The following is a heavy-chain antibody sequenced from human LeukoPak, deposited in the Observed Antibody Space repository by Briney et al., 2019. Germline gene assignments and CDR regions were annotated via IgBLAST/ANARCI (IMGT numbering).Heavy chain of an antibody. CDR1: GFTFGSYA. CDR3: ARVYGSYCTNGVCPWDY. D-gene: IGHD2-8*01. Sequence: GGSLRLSCAASGFTFGSYAMHWVRQAPGKGLEWVVVMSHDGYNKYYADSVKGRFTISRDNSKNTLYLQMTSLRAEDTAVYYCARVYGSYCTNGVCPWDYWGQGTLVTVSS. J-gene: IGHJ4*02. CDR2: MSHDGYNK. V-gene: IGHV3-30-3*01.